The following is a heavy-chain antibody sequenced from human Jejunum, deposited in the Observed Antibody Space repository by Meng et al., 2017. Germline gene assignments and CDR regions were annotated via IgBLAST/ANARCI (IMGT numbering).Heavy chain of an antibody. Sequence: QVQMEQAGAEGRKPGALVKVSCRASGYTLNGFYMHWVRQAPGQGLEWMGRINTNTGGTNYAQNFKGSITLTRDTSTVYMEVDRLRSDDTAMYYCAGRSYNYDDYFDFWGRGTLVTVSS. D-gene: IGHD5-24*01. J-gene: IGHJ4*02. CDR3: AGRSYNYDDYFDF. CDR1: GYTLNGFY. V-gene: IGHV1-2*06. CDR2: INTNTGGT.